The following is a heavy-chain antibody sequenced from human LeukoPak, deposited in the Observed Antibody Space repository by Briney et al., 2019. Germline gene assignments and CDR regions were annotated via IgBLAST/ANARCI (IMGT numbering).Heavy chain of an antibody. CDR3: ARRVVVVPAASYYYYYYYMDV. D-gene: IGHD2-2*01. CDR1: GGSISSYY. CDR2: IYYSGGT. Sequence: PSETLSLTCTVSGGSISSYYWSWIRQPPGKGLEWIGYIYYSGGTNYNPSLKSPVTISVHTSKNQFSLTLSSVTAADTAVYYCARRVVVVPAASYYYYYYYMDVWGKGTTVTVSS. V-gene: IGHV4-59*08. J-gene: IGHJ6*03.